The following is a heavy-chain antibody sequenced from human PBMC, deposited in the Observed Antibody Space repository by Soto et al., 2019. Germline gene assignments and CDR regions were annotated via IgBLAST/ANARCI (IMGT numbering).Heavy chain of an antibody. Sequence: SETLSLTCAVSGGSISSGGYSWSWIRQPPGKGLEWIGYIYHSGSTYYNPSLKSRVTISVDRSKNQFSLKLSSVTAADTAVYYCARAGVDSDYYGSGSYFDYWGQGTLVTVSS. CDR2: IYHSGST. CDR3: ARAGVDSDYYGSGSYFDY. J-gene: IGHJ4*02. D-gene: IGHD3-10*01. V-gene: IGHV4-30-2*01. CDR1: GGSISSGGYS.